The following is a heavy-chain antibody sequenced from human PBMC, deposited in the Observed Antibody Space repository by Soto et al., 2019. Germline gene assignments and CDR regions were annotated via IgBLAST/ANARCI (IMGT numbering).Heavy chain of an antibody. J-gene: IGHJ4*02. D-gene: IGHD3-22*01. V-gene: IGHV5-51*01. CDR1: GYTFATYW. CDR3: TRQDLSSGCDY. Sequence: PGESLKISCKGSGYTFATYWIGLARQMPGKGLEWMGIIYPADSDTRYSPSFKGLVTISVDKSISTAYLQWSSLKASDTAIYYCTRQDLSSGCDYWGQGTLVTVSS. CDR2: IYPADSDT.